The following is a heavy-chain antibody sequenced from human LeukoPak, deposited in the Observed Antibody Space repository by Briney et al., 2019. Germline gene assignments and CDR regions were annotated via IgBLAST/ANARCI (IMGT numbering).Heavy chain of an antibody. CDR3: ARVTLFGVVIIGAFDI. J-gene: IGHJ3*02. Sequence: SETLSLTCTVSGGSISTYYLNWVRQPAGKGLEWIGRIYTSGSTNYNPSLKSRVTMSVDTSKNQFSLKLSSVTAADTAVYYCARVTLFGVVIIGAFDIWGQGTMVTVSS. D-gene: IGHD3-3*01. CDR1: GGSISTYY. V-gene: IGHV4-4*07. CDR2: IYTSGST.